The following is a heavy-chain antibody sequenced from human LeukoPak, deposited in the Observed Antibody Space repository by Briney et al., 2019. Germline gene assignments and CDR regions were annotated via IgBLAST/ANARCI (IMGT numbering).Heavy chain of an antibody. V-gene: IGHV4-61*02. Sequence: SQTLSLTCTVSGGSISSGTYYWSWIRQPAGKGLEWIGRIYTSGSTNYNPSLKSRITISVDTSKNQFSLKLSSVTAADTAVYYCASSPRTTGTTPNYYYYMDVWGKGTTVTVSS. J-gene: IGHJ6*03. CDR3: ASSPRTTGTTPNYYYYMDV. D-gene: IGHD1-1*01. CDR1: GGSISSGTYY. CDR2: IYTSGST.